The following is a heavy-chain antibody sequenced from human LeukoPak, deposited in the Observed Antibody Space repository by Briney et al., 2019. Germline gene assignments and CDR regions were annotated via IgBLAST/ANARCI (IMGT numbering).Heavy chain of an antibody. D-gene: IGHD3-10*01. Sequence: SVKVSCKASGGTLSSYAISWVRQAPGQGLEWMGRIIPILGIANYAQKFQGRVTITADKSTSTAYMEPSSLRSEDTAVYYCARDEYGSGSYYLDYWGQGTLVTVSS. CDR1: GGTLSSYA. V-gene: IGHV1-69*04. CDR2: IIPILGIA. CDR3: ARDEYGSGSYYLDY. J-gene: IGHJ4*02.